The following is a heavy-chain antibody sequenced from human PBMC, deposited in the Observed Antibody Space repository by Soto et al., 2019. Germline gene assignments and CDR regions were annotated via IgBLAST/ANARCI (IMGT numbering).Heavy chain of an antibody. CDR3: ARYGVAAAGTFFPLLYYYYGMDV. CDR1: GGTFSSYV. J-gene: IGHJ6*02. V-gene: IGHV1-69*13. D-gene: IGHD6-13*01. Sequence: ALVKVSCKASGGTFSSYVISWVRQAPGQGLEWMGGIIPIFGTANYAQKFQGRVTITADESTSTAYMELSSLRSGDTAVYYCARYGVAAAGTFFPLLYYYYGMDVWGQGTTVTVSS. CDR2: IIPIFGTA.